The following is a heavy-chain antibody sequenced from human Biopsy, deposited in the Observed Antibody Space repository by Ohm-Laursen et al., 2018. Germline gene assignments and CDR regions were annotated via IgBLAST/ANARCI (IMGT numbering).Heavy chain of an antibody. CDR3: VRGVDYYDPYHYYALDV. J-gene: IGHJ6*02. V-gene: IGHV4-34*01. D-gene: IGHD3-22*01. CDR1: GFDFSDYS. Sequence: LRLSCAASGFDFSDYSMSWIRQTPGKGLEWIGEINHSGRTNYNPSLKSRVTISVDTSKNQFSLKVRSVTAADTAVYYCVRGVDYYDPYHYYALDVWGQGTTVTVSS. CDR2: INHSGRT.